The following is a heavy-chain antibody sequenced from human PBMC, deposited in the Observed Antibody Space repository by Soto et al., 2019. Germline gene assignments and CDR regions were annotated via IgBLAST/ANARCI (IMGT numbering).Heavy chain of an antibody. Sequence: SETLSLTCTVSGGSVSSGSYYWSWIRQPPGKGLEWIGYIYYSGSTNYNPSLKSRVTISVDTSKNQFSLKLSSVTAADTAVYYCARVNYDFWSGFDPWGQGTRVTV. V-gene: IGHV4-61*01. CDR3: ARVNYDFWSGFDP. CDR2: IYYSGST. CDR1: GGSVSSGSYY. J-gene: IGHJ5*02. D-gene: IGHD3-3*01.